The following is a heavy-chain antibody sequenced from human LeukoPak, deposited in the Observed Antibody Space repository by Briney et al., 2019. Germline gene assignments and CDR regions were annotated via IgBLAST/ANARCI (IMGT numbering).Heavy chain of an antibody. CDR3: ARGRELLPHYYGMDV. Sequence: SVKVSCKASGGTFSSYAISWVRQAPGQGLEWMGRIIPILGIANYAQKFQGRVTITADKSTSTAYMELSSLRSEDTAVYYCARGRELLPHYYGMDVWGQGTTVTVSS. J-gene: IGHJ6*02. CDR2: IIPILGIA. CDR1: GGTFSSYA. D-gene: IGHD1-26*01. V-gene: IGHV1-69*04.